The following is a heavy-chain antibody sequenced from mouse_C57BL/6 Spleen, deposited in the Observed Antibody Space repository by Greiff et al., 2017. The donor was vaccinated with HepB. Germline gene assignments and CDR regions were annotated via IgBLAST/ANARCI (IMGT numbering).Heavy chain of an antibody. CDR1: GFTFSSYG. V-gene: IGHV5-6*01. CDR2: ISSGGSYT. Sequence: EVNLVESGGDLVKPGGSLKLSCAASGFTFSSYGMSWVRQTPDKRLEWVATISSGGSYTYYPDSVKGRVTISRDNAKNTLYLQMSTLKSEDTAMYYCARLDGDYAMDYWGQGTSVTVSS. D-gene: IGHD1-2*01. J-gene: IGHJ4*01. CDR3: ARLDGDYAMDY.